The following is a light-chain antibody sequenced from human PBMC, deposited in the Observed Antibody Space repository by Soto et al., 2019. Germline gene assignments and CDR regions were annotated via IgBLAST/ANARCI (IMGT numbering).Light chain of an antibody. CDR1: SSDVGSYNL. Sequence: QSVLTQPASVSGSSGQSITISCTGTSSDVGSYNLVSWYQQHPGKAPKLMIYEGSKRPSGVSNRFSGSKSGNTASLTISGLQAEDEADYYCCSYAGSSTFANYVFGTGTKVTVL. CDR2: EGS. J-gene: IGLJ1*01. V-gene: IGLV2-23*03. CDR3: CSYAGSSTFANYV.